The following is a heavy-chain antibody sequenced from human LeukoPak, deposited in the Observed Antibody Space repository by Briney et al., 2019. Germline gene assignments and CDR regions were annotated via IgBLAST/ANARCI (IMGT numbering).Heavy chain of an antibody. CDR2: IYHSGST. CDR3: ARGGTIFGVGGDWFDP. J-gene: IGHJ5*02. CDR1: GGSISSGGYS. Sequence: PSQTLSLTCAVSGGSISSGGYSWIWIRQPPGKGLEWIGYIYHSGSTYYNPSLKSRVTISVDRSKNQFSLKLSSVTAADTAVYYCARGGTIFGVGGDWFDPWGQGTLVTVSS. V-gene: IGHV4-30-2*01. D-gene: IGHD3-3*01.